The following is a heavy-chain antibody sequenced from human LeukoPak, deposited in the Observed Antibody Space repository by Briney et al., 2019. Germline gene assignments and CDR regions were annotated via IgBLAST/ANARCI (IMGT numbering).Heavy chain of an antibody. V-gene: IGHV4-39*01. CDR3: ATWLDYGGNQRAFDI. CDR2: IYYSGNT. CDR1: GDSITSGSYY. J-gene: IGHJ3*02. D-gene: IGHD4-23*01. Sequence: SETLSLTCTVSGDSITSGSYYWGWIRQPPGRGLEWIGSIYYSGNTYYNPSLKSRVTISVDTSKNQFSLKLSSVTAADTAVYYCATWLDYGGNQRAFDIWGQGTMVTVSS.